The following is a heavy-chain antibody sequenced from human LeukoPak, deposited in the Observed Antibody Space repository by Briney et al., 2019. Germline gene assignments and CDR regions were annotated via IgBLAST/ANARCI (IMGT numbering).Heavy chain of an antibody. CDR2: INPNSGGT. V-gene: IGHV1-2*02. D-gene: IGHD1-1*01. J-gene: IGHJ5*02. CDR1: GYTFTGYY. CDR3: ARTGTTLLKTRNWFDP. Sequence: GASVKVSCKASGYTFTGYYMHWVRQAPGQGLEWMGWINPNSGGTNYAQKFQGRVTMTRDTSISTAYMELSSLRSEDTAVYYCARTGTTLLKTRNWFDPWGQGTLVTVSS.